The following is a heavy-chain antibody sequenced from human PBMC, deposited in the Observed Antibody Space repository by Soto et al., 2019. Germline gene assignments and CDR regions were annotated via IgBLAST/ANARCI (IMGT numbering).Heavy chain of an antibody. J-gene: IGHJ3*02. D-gene: IGHD3-22*01. CDR2: INPNSGGT. CDR3: ARVLSRITMIVVVPDAFDI. Sequence: ASVKVSCKASGYTFTGYYMHWVRQAPGQGLEWMGWINPNSGGTNYAQKFQGWATMTTDKSTSTAYMELSSLRSEDTAVYYCARVLSRITMIVVVPDAFDIWGQETMVTVSS. CDR1: GYTFTGYY. V-gene: IGHV1-2*04.